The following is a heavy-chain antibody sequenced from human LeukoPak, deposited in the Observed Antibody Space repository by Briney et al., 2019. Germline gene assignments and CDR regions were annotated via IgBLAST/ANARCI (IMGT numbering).Heavy chain of an antibody. CDR3: ARLTVATMIEDY. D-gene: IGHD5-12*01. Sequence: SETLSLTCAVYGGSFSGYYWSWIRQPPGKGLEWIGEINHSGSTNYNPSLKSRVTISVDTSKNQFSLKLSSVTAADTAVYYCARLTVATMIEDYWAQGTLVTVSS. CDR1: GGSFSGYY. J-gene: IGHJ4*02. CDR2: INHSGST. V-gene: IGHV4-34*01.